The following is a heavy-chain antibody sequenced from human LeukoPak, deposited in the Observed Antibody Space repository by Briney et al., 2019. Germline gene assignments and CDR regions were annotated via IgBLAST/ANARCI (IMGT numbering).Heavy chain of an antibody. D-gene: IGHD2-2*01. V-gene: IGHV3-30*02. J-gene: IGHJ6*03. Sequence: GGSLRLSCAASGFTFSSYGMHWVRQAPGKGLEWVAFIRYDGSNKYYADSVKGRFTISRDNSKNTLYLQMNSLRAEDTAVYYCATRSCSISACRASSYHCMDFWGKGTTVTVSS. CDR3: ATRSCSISACRASSYHCMDF. CDR2: IRYDGSNK. CDR1: GFTFSSYG.